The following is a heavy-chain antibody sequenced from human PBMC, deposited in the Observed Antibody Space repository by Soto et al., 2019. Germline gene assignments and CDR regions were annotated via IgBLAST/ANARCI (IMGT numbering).Heavy chain of an antibody. CDR1: GGTFSSYA. Sequence: QVQLVQSGAEVKKPGSSVKVSCKASGGTFSSYAISWVRQAPGQGLEWMGGIIPIFGTANYAQKFQGRVTITADESTSTAYMELSSLRCEYTAGYYCARAYDFWWYYYYGMDDWGQGTTVTVSS. V-gene: IGHV1-69*01. D-gene: IGHD3-3*01. CDR2: IIPIFGTA. J-gene: IGHJ6*02. CDR3: ARAYDFWWYYYYGMDD.